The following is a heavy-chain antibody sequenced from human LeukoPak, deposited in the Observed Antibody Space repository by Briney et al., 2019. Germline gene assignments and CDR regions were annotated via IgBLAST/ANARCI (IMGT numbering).Heavy chain of an antibody. D-gene: IGHD2-8*01. Sequence: GGSLRLSCSASGFTFSSYAMHWVRQAPGKGLEYVSAISSNGGNTYYADSVKGRFTISRDNSKNTLYLQMSSLRPEDTAVYYCARVFGGHTNGLDYWGQGTLVTVSS. CDR1: GFTFSSYA. V-gene: IGHV3-64D*06. CDR3: ARVFGGHTNGLDY. CDR2: ISSNGGNT. J-gene: IGHJ4*02.